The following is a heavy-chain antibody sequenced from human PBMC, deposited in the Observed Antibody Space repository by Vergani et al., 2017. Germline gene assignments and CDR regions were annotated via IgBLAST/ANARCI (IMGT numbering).Heavy chain of an antibody. D-gene: IGHD2-2*02. CDR3: GRGIKYCSSTSCYIWWFDP. CDR1: GGSISSGSYY. Sequence: QVQLQESGPGLVKPSQTLSLTCTVSGGSISSGSYYWSWIRQPAGKGLEWIGRIYTSGSTNYNPSLKSRVTMSVDTSKNQFSLKLSSVTAADTAVYYCGRGIKYCSSTSCYIWWFDPWGQGTLVTVSS. J-gene: IGHJ5*02. CDR2: IYTSGST. V-gene: IGHV4-61*02.